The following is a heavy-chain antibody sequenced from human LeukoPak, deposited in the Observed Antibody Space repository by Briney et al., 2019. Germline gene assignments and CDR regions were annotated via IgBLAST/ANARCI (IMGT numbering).Heavy chain of an antibody. J-gene: IGHJ4*02. CDR3: ARDGQRRDGYNYVDY. V-gene: IGHV1-18*01. CDR1: GYTFTSYG. CDR2: ISAYNGNT. D-gene: IGHD5-24*01. Sequence: GASVKVSCKASGYTFTSYGISWVRQAPGQGLEWMGWISAYNGNTNYAQKLQGRVTMTTDTSTSTAYMELRSLRSDDTAVYYCARDGQRRDGYNYVDYWGQGTLVTASS.